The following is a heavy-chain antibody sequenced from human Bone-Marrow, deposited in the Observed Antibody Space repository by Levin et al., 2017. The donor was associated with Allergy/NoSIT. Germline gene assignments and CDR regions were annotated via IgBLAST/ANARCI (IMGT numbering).Heavy chain of an antibody. J-gene: IGHJ4*02. D-gene: IGHD7-27*01. Sequence: ASVKVSCKASGYTFTSYDINWVRQATGQGLEWMGWMNPNSGNTDYAQKFQGRVTMTRNTSISTAYMELSSLRSEDTAVYYCAKNLPLTGDLDDWGQGTLVTVSS. CDR3: AKNLPLTGDLDD. CDR1: GYTFTSYD. V-gene: IGHV1-8*01. CDR2: MNPNSGNT.